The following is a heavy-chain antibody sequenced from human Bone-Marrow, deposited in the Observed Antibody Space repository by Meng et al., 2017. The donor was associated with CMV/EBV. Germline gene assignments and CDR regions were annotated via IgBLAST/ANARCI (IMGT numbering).Heavy chain of an antibody. CDR2: IYYSGST. D-gene: IGHD6-13*01. Sequence: LRLSCTVSGGSISSGGYYWSWIRQHPGKGLEWIGYIYYSGSTYYNPSLKSRVTISVDTSRNQFSLKLSSVTAADTAVYYCARALRTLLRYSSSPSFDYWGQGTLVTVSS. CDR3: ARALRTLLRYSSSPSFDY. J-gene: IGHJ4*02. V-gene: IGHV4-31*03. CDR1: GGSISSGGYY.